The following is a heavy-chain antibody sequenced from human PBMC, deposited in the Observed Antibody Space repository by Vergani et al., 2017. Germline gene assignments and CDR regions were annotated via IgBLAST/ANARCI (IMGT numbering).Heavy chain of an antibody. CDR1: GFTFSSYS. V-gene: IGHV3-48*04. Sequence: VQLVESGGGVVQPGRSLRLSCAASGFTFSSYSMNWVRQAPGKGLEWVSYISSSSSTIYYADSVKGRFPISRDNAKNSLYLQMNSLRAEDPAVYYCARDEQTYYYDSSGYLSLDYWGQGTLVTVSS. D-gene: IGHD3-22*01. CDR3: ARDEQTYYYDSSGYLSLDY. J-gene: IGHJ4*02. CDR2: ISSSSSTI.